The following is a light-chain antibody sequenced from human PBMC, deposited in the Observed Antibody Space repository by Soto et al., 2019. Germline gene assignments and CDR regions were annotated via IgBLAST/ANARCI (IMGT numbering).Light chain of an antibody. CDR3: QQYYNTPRA. CDR1: QSVLYSSNNKNY. V-gene: IGKV4-1*01. J-gene: IGKJ1*01. CDR2: WAS. Sequence: DIVMTQSPDSLPVSLGERATINCKSSQSVLYSSNNKNYLAWFQQKSGQPPKLLIYWASTREAGVPDRFSGSGSGIDFTLTICSLQSEEVAVYDCQQYYNTPRAFGQGTKVEIK.